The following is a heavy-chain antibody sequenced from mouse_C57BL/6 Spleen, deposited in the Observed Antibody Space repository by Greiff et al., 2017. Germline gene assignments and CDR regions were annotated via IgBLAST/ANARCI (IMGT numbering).Heavy chain of an antibody. V-gene: IGHV5-16*01. CDR3: ARRIYYDYDEGAMDY. Sequence: EVQVVESEGGLVQPGSSMKLSCTASGFTFSDYYMAWVRQVPEKGLEWVANINYDGSSTYYLDSLKSRFIISRDNAKNILYLQMSSLKSEDTATYYCARRIYYDYDEGAMDYWGQGTSVTVSS. CDR2: INYDGSST. CDR1: GFTFSDYY. D-gene: IGHD2-4*01. J-gene: IGHJ4*01.